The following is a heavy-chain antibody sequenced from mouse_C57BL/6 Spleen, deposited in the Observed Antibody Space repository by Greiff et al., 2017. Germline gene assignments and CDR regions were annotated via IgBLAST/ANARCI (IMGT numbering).Heavy chain of an antibody. CDR3: AYGNYPDWYFDV. CDR1: GYTFTSYW. D-gene: IGHD2-10*02. CDR2: IYPGSGST. V-gene: IGHV1-55*01. J-gene: IGHJ1*03. Sequence: QVQLQQPGAELVKPGASVKMSCKASGYTFTSYWITWVKQRPGQGLEWIGDIYPGSGSTNYNEKFKSKATLTVDTSSSTAYMQLSSLTSEDSAVYYCAYGNYPDWYFDVWGTGTTVTVSS.